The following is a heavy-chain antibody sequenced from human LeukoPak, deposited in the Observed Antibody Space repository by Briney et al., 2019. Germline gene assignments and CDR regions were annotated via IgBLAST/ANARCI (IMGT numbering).Heavy chain of an antibody. V-gene: IGHV1-46*01. D-gene: IGHD6-19*01. Sequence: ASVKVSCKASGYTFTSYYMHWVRQAPGQGLEWVGILNPSGGSTTYAQKFQGRVTMTRDTSTSTVYMELSSLSSEDTAVYYCVRGDPVSRITLAGHPWEYWGQGTLVTVSS. CDR1: GYTFTSYY. CDR3: VRGDPVSRITLAGHPWEY. J-gene: IGHJ4*02. CDR2: LNPSGGST.